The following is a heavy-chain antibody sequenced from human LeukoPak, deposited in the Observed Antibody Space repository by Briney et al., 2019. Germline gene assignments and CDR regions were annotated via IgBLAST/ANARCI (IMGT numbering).Heavy chain of an antibody. CDR2: ISGSGGST. Sequence: GGSLRLSCAASGFTFSSYAMSWVRQAPGKGLEWVSAISGSGGSTYYADSVKGRFTISRDNSKNTLYLQMNSLRAEDTAVYYCAKDALDYEFWSGLDYFDYWGQGTLVTVSS. J-gene: IGHJ4*02. D-gene: IGHD3-3*01. V-gene: IGHV3-23*01. CDR1: GFTFSSYA. CDR3: AKDALDYEFWSGLDYFDY.